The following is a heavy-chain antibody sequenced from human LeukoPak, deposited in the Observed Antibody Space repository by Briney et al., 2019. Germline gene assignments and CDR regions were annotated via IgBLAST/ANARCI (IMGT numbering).Heavy chain of an antibody. Sequence: SQTLSLTCTVSGGSISSGSYYWSWTRQPAGKGLEWIGRIYTSGSTNYNPSLKSRVTISVDTSKNQFSLKLSSVTAADTAVYYCARDSPTSYFDYWGQGTLVTVSS. CDR1: GGSISSGSYY. D-gene: IGHD1-26*01. J-gene: IGHJ4*02. V-gene: IGHV4-61*02. CDR3: ARDSPTSYFDY. CDR2: IYTSGST.